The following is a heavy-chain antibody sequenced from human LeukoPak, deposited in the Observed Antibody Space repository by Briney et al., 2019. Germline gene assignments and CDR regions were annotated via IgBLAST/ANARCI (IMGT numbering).Heavy chain of an antibody. Sequence: PSETLSLTCTVSGGSISSSNYYWGWIRQPPGKGLERIGYIYYSGSTYYNPSLKSRVTISVDTSKNQFSLKLSSVTAADTAVYYCARMYRGSYRVDYWGQGTLVTVSS. CDR3: ARMYRGSYRVDY. V-gene: IGHV4-39*07. J-gene: IGHJ4*02. CDR1: GGSISSSNYY. CDR2: IYYSGST. D-gene: IGHD1-26*01.